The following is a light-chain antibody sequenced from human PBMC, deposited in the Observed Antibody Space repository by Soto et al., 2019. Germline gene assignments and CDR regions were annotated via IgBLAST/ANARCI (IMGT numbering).Light chain of an antibody. CDR3: QHYVTYPLT. CDR2: GAS. CDR1: QSVNNNF. Sequence: DIVLTQSPGTLSLSPGERATLSCRASQSVNNNFLAWYQQKPGQAPRLLIYGASSRATGIPDRFSGSGSGTDFTLTMNRLDPEDFAVYYCQHYVTYPLTFGGGTKVEIK. J-gene: IGKJ4*01. V-gene: IGKV3-20*01.